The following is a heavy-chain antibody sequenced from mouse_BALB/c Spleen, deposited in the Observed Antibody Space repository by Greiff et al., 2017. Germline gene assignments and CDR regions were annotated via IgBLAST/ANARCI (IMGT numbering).Heavy chain of an antibody. V-gene: IGHV14-3*02. CDR3: ARIYYGNYGY. J-gene: IGHJ2*01. D-gene: IGHD2-1*01. CDR2: IDPANGNT. CDR1: GFNIKDTY. Sequence: VQLQQSGAELVKPGASVKLSCTASGFNIKDTYMHWVKQRPEQGLEWIGRIDPANGNTKYDPKFPGKATITADTSSNTAYLQLSSLTSEDTAVYYCARIYYGNYGYWGQGTTLTVSS.